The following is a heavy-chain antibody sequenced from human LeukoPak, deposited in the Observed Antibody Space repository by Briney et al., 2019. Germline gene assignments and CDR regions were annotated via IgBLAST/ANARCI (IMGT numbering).Heavy chain of an antibody. V-gene: IGHV3-7*01. CDR3: AGSITMVRGPTTNYYYYYYMDV. Sequence: GGSLRLSCAASGFTFSSYWMSWVRQAPGKGLEWVANIKQDGSEKYYVDSVKGRFTISRDKAKNSLNLQMNSLRAEDKAVDDCAGSITMVRGPTTNYYYYYYMDVWGKGTTVTVSS. J-gene: IGHJ6*03. CDR2: IKQDGSEK. CDR1: GFTFSSYW. D-gene: IGHD3-10*01.